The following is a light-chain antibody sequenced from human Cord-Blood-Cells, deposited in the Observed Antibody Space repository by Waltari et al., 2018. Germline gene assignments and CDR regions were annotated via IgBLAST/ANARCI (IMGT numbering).Light chain of an antibody. V-gene: IGLV1-44*01. J-gene: IGLJ2*01. Sequence: QSVLTQPPSASGTPGQRVTISCSGSSSNIGSNTVNWYQQLPGTAPKLLIYSNTQRPSGVPDRFSGSKSGTSASLAISGLQSEDEADYYCAAWDDSLNGVVVGGGTKLTVL. CDR1: SSNIGSNT. CDR3: AAWDDSLNGVV. CDR2: SNT.